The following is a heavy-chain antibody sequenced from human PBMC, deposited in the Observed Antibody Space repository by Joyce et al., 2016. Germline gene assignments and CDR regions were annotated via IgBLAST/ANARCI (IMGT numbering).Heavy chain of an antibody. V-gene: IGHV2-5*01. J-gene: IGHJ4*02. Sequence: QITLKESGPTLVKPTQTLTLTCTFSGFSLTTSGEAVGWIRQPPGKSLEWLAVIYWIGDKGYTPTLRNRLTITKDTSKNKVGLTLTSMDPMDTATYCCAHENREGDYDYCGPGTVVTVSS. D-gene: IGHD4-17*01. CDR3: AHENREGDYDY. CDR1: GFSLTTSGEA. CDR2: IYWIGDK.